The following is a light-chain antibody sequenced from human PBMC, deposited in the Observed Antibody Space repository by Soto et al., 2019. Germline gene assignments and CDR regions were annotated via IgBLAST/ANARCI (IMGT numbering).Light chain of an antibody. Sequence: DIQMTQSPSTLSASVGDRVTITCRASQDNTNYLAWYQQKPGKVPKLLIYAASTLQSGVPSRFSGSGSGTDFTLTISSLQPEDVATYYCQKYNSAPLTFGGGTKVDIK. CDR2: AAS. J-gene: IGKJ4*01. V-gene: IGKV1-27*01. CDR1: QDNTNY. CDR3: QKYNSAPLT.